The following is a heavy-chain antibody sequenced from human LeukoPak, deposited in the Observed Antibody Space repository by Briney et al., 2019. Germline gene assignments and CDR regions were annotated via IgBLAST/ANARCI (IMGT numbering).Heavy chain of an antibody. J-gene: IGHJ4*02. V-gene: IGHV1-2*04. Sequence: ASVKVSCKASGYTFTGYYMHWVRQAPGQGLEWMGWINPNSGGTNYAQKFQGWVTMTRDTSISTAYMELSRLRSDDTAVYYRARALISSGWPFDYWGQGTLVTVSS. CDR2: INPNSGGT. CDR1: GYTFTGYY. D-gene: IGHD6-19*01. CDR3: ARALISSGWPFDY.